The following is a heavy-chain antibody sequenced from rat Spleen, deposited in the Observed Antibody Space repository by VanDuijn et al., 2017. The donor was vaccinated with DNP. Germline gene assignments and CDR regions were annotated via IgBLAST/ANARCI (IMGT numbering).Heavy chain of an antibody. CDR2: ISPDGDRT. CDR1: GFTFSNYD. Sequence: EVQLVESGENLVQPGRSLKLSCEASGFTFSNYDMAWVRQAPTKGLEWVALISPDGDRTYYRDSVKGRFTVSRNNAESTLHLQMDSLGSDDTATYYCTRPRGSYGGYRVDAWGQGISVSVSS. D-gene: IGHD1-11*01. J-gene: IGHJ4*01. V-gene: IGHV5S23*01. CDR3: TRPRGSYGGYRVDA.